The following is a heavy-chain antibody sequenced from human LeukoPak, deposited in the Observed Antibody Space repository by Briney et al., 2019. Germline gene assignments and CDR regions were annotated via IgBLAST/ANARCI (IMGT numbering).Heavy chain of an antibody. CDR3: ARDYGGSSPFDY. J-gene: IGHJ4*02. CDR1: GFTFSTYS. CDR2: ISSSTSYI. D-gene: IGHD4-23*01. Sequence: GGSLRLSCAASGFTFSTYSMNWVRQAPGKGLEWVSSISSSTSYIYYADSVKGRFTISRDNAKNSLYLQMNSLRAEDTAVYYCARDYGGSSPFDYWGQGTLVTVSS. V-gene: IGHV3-21*01.